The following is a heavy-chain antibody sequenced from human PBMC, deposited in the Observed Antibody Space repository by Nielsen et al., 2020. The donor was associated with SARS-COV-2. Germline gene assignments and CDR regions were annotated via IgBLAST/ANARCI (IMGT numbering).Heavy chain of an antibody. CDR1: GSTVGSNY. J-gene: IGHJ3*02. D-gene: IGHD2-2*02. CDR2: IHGGGNT. Sequence: GGSLRLSCAVSGSTVGSNYMTWVRQAPGKGLESVSVIHGGGNTYYADSVKGRFTISRHSSNNTLFLQMNSLRAEDTAVYYCARLYAGRIDAFDIWGQGTMVTVSS. CDR3: ARLYAGRIDAFDI. V-gene: IGHV3-53*04.